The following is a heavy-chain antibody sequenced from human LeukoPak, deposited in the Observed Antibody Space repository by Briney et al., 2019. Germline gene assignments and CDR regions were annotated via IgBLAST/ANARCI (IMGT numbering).Heavy chain of an antibody. CDR1: GLTFGSYG. V-gene: IGHV3-33*01. Sequence: GGSLRLSCAASGLTFGSYGMHWVRQAPGKGLEWGAVIWYDGSNKYYADSVKGRFTISRDNSKNTLDLQMNSLRAEDTAVYYCARDLSWVPGVLYGMDVWGQGTLVTVSS. J-gene: IGHJ6*02. CDR3: ARDLSWVPGVLYGMDV. CDR2: IWYDGSNK. D-gene: IGHD2-8*01.